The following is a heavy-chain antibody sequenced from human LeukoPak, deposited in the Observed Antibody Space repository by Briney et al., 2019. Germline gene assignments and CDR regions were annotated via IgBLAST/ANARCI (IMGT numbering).Heavy chain of an antibody. D-gene: IGHD4-11*01. V-gene: IGHV4-59*01. Sequence: PSETLSLTCTVSDDSITMYYWTWIRQPPGKGLEWIGYVDHTGSTKFNPSLNGRVSISRDTSKNFFSLRLRSVTAADTAVYFCARRRVSSSTWYSTYYYFFYMDFWGKGTTVTVSS. J-gene: IGHJ6*03. CDR1: DDSITMYY. CDR2: VDHTGST. CDR3: ARRRVSSSTWYSTYYYFFYMDF.